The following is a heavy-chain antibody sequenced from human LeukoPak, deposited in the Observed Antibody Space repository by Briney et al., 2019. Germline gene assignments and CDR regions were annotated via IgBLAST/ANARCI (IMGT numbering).Heavy chain of an antibody. V-gene: IGHV1-18*01. CDR2: ISTSNGNT. J-gene: IGHJ3*02. CDR1: GYTFTNYG. CDR3: AREEGAPIAAVNI. D-gene: IGHD6-13*01. Sequence: ASVKVSCKASGYTFTNYGISWVRQAPGQGLEWMGWISTSNGNTNYAQKLQGRVTMTADTSTSTAYMELRSLRSDDTAVYYCAREEGAPIAAVNIWGLGTMVTVSS.